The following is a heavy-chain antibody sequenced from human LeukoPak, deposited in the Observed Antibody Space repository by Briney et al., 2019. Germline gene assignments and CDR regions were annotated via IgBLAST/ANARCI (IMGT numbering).Heavy chain of an antibody. D-gene: IGHD3-22*01. CDR2: IYTSGST. CDR3: ARGPHYHDSSGYSPSYSYAMDV. V-gene: IGHV4-4*09. J-gene: IGHJ6*02. CDR1: GGSISSYY. Sequence: SETLSLTCTVSGGSISSYYWSWIRQPPGKGLEWIGYIYTSGSTNYDPSLKSRVTISVDTSKNQFSLDLRSVTAADTAVYYCARGPHYHDSSGYSPSYSYAMDVWGQGTTVTVSS.